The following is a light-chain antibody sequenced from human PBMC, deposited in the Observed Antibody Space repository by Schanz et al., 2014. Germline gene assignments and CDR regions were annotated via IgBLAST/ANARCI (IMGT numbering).Light chain of an antibody. CDR2: GAS. CDR1: QSVYSN. Sequence: EIVLTQSPATLSLSPGERATLSCRVSQSVYSNLAGYRLKPGQPHRLLIYGASTRATGIPARISGSGSGTEFTLTISSLQPEDFATYYCLQYFTYWTFGPGTKVEV. V-gene: IGKV3-15*01. J-gene: IGKJ1*01. CDR3: LQYFTYWT.